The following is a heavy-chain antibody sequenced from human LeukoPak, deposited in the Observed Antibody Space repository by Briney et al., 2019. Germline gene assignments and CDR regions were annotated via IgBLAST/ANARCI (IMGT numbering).Heavy chain of an antibody. CDR1: GFTFSSYA. CDR3: ANQPEDYYDSSGYPIEY. CDR2: ISGSGGST. D-gene: IGHD3-22*01. V-gene: IGHV3-23*01. Sequence: PGGSLRLSCAASGFTFSSYAMSWVRQAPGKGLEWVSAISGSGGSTYYADSVKGRFTISRDNSKNTLYLQMNSLRAEDTAVYYCANQPEDYYDSSGYPIEYWGQGTLVTVSS. J-gene: IGHJ4*02.